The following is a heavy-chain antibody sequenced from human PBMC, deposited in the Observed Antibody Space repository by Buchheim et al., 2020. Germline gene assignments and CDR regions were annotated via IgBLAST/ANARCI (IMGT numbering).Heavy chain of an antibody. CDR1: GDSISSYY. D-gene: IGHD2/OR15-2a*01. J-gene: IGHJ4*02. CDR2: LYDSGST. V-gene: IGHV4-59*01. CDR3: ARSPPPRTYYAALIY. Sequence: QVQLQESGPGLVKPSETLSLTCTVSGDSISSYYWSWIRQTPGKGLEWIGYLYDSGSTKYNPSLKSRVTISVDTSKNQFSLKLSSVTAADTAVYYGARSPPPRTYYAALIYWGQGTL.